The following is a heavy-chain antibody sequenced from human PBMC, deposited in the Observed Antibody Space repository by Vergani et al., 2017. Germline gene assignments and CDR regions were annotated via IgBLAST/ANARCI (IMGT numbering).Heavy chain of an antibody. CDR2: INHSGST. CDR3: ARGLTVVVVVATRGMDV. CDR1: GGSFSGYY. D-gene: IGHD2-15*01. V-gene: IGHV4-34*01. J-gene: IGHJ6*02. Sequence: QVQLQQWGAGLLKPSETLSLTCAVYGGSFSGYYWSWIRQPPGKGLEWIGEINHSGSTNYNPTLKSRVTISVDTSKNQFSLKLSSVTAADTAVYDCARGLTVVVVVATRGMDVWGQGTTVTVSS.